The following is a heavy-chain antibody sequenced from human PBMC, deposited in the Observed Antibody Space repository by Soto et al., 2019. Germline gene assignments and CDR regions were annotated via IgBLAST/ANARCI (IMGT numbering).Heavy chain of an antibody. CDR2: INPSGGST. D-gene: IGHD2-2*01. J-gene: IGHJ5*02. CDR1: GYTFTSYY. Sequence: ASVKVSCNASGYTFTSYYMHWVRQAPGQGLEWMGIINPSGGSTSYAQKFQGRVTMTRDTSTSTVYMELSSLRSEDTAVYYCARADCSSTSCYLGRWFDPWGQGTLVTVSS. CDR3: ARADCSSTSCYLGRWFDP. V-gene: IGHV1-46*01.